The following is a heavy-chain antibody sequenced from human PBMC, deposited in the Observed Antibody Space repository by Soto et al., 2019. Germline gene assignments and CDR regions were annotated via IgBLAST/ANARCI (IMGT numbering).Heavy chain of an antibody. V-gene: IGHV4-31*03. CDR1: GGSISSGGYY. CDR2: IYYSGST. J-gene: IGHJ4*02. Sequence: QVQLQESGPGLVKPSQPLSLTCTVSGGSISSGGYYWSWIRQHPGKGLEWIGYIYYSGSTYYNPSLKSRVTISVDTPKNQFSLKLSSVTAADTAVYYCARDTPRGYSYGSFDYWGQGTLVTVSS. D-gene: IGHD5-18*01. CDR3: ARDTPRGYSYGSFDY.